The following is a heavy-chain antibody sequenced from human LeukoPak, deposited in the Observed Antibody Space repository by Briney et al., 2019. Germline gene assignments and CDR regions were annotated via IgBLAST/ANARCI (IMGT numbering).Heavy chain of an antibody. CDR1: GYTFTSYY. V-gene: IGHV1-46*03. CDR2: INPSGGST. J-gene: IGHJ3*02. D-gene: IGHD4-23*01. Sequence: ASVKVSCKASGYTFTSYYMHWVRQAPGQGLEWMGIINPSGGSTSYAQKFQGRVTMTRDTSTGTVYMELSSLRSEDTAVYYCASTTVGPGNAFDIWGQGIMVTVSS. CDR3: ASTTVGPGNAFDI.